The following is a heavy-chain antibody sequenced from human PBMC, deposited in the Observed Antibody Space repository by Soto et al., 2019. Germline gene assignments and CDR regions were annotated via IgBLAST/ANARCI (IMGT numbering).Heavy chain of an antibody. V-gene: IGHV1-8*01. Sequence: GASVKVSCKASGYTFTSYGVNWVRQAPGQGLEWMGWMNSNSDNTNYAQKFQERVTITRDMSTSTAYMELSSLRSEDTAVYYCAAFHLSGYDRKPVFGWGQGTLVTVSS. J-gene: IGHJ4*02. D-gene: IGHD5-12*01. CDR1: GYTFTSYG. CDR3: AAFHLSGYDRKPVFG. CDR2: MNSNSDNT.